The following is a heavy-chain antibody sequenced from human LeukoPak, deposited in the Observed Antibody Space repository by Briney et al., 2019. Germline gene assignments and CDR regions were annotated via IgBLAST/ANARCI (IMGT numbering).Heavy chain of an antibody. J-gene: IGHJ5*02. Sequence: GESLKISCMGSGYSFTSYWIGCVSQMPGKGLVWMGVIYSCDSDTRYSPSFQGQVTISADKSISTAYLQWSSLKASDTAMYYCARHFCSSTSCYVRGYWFDPWGQGTMVTVSS. V-gene: IGHV5-51*01. CDR2: IYSCDSDT. CDR3: ARHFCSSTSCYVRGYWFDP. D-gene: IGHD2-2*01. CDR1: GYSFTSYW.